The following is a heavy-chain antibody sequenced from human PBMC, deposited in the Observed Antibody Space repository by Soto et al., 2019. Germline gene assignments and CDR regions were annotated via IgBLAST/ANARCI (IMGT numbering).Heavy chain of an antibody. Sequence: PGGSLRLSCAASGFTFSSYDMHWVRQATGKGLEWVSAIGTAGDTYYPGSVKGRFTISRENAKNSLYLQMNSLRAEDTAVYYCARERGYASTRNDAFDIWGQGTMVTVSS. V-gene: IGHV3-13*01. J-gene: IGHJ3*02. CDR2: IGTAGDT. CDR3: ARERGYASTRNDAFDI. CDR1: GFTFSSYD. D-gene: IGHD3-16*01.